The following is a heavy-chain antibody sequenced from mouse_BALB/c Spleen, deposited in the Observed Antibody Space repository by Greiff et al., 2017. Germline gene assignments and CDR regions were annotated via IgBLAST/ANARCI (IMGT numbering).Heavy chain of an antibody. D-gene: IGHD1-1*01. CDR1: GFTFSSFG. J-gene: IGHJ3*01. V-gene: IGHV5-17*02. CDR2: ISSGSSTI. Sequence: DVQLVESGGGLVQPGGSRKLSCAASGFTFSSFGMHWVRQAPEKGLEWVAYISSGSSTIYYADTVKGRFTISRDNPKNTLFLQMTSLRSEDTAMYYCARWRDYYGSFAYWGQGTLVTVSA. CDR3: ARWRDYYGSFAY.